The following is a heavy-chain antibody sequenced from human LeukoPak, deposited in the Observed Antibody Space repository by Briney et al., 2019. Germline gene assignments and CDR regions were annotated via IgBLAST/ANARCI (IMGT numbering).Heavy chain of an antibody. Sequence: PGGSLRLSCAASGFIVSNNYMSWVRQAPGKGLEWVSFIFSSSTYIYYTDSVKGRFTISRDSARNSLYLQMDNLRAEDTGVYYCARDFYDGFALDYWGQGTLVTVSS. CDR2: IFSSSTYI. CDR1: GFIVSNNY. V-gene: IGHV3-21*03. CDR3: ARDFYDGFALDY. D-gene: IGHD2/OR15-2a*01. J-gene: IGHJ4*02.